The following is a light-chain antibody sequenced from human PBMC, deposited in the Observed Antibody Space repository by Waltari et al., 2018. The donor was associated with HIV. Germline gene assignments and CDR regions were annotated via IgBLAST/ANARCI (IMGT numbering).Light chain of an antibody. Sequence: IQMTQSPSILSASVGDRVTITCRASQNVDRWLAWYQQRPVRAPKLLIYKASTLEYGVPARFTVSGSVTNFTLTINSLRPYYFATYYCQQYNSDFYTFGLGTRLYLK. V-gene: IGKV1-5*03. CDR1: QNVDRW. CDR3: QQYNSDFYT. J-gene: IGKJ2*01. CDR2: KAS.